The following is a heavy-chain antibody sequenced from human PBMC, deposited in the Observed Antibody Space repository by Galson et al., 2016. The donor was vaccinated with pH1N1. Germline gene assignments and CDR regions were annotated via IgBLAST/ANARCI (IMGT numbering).Heavy chain of an antibody. V-gene: IGHV3-7*01. CDR3: ATEDYDTSLY. D-gene: IGHD4-17*01. Sequence: SLRLSCAASGFIFSDYWMSWVRQAPGKGLEWVAKINQDGSRKYYVDSMKGRCTISRDNAENSLSLQRNSLRVEDTALYYCATEDYDTSLYWGQGILVTVSS. CDR2: INQDGSRK. CDR1: GFIFSDYW. J-gene: IGHJ4*02.